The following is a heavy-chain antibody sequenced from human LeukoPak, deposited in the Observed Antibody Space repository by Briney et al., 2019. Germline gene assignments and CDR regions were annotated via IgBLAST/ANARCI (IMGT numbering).Heavy chain of an antibody. V-gene: IGHV3-11*04. CDR3: ARPGEGDNWNPWVV. CDR2: ISNSRTTI. Sequence: GGSLRLSCVASGFTFSDYYMSWIRQAPGKGLEWVSYISNSRTTIYYADSVKGRFTISRDNAKSSLYLQMNSLRAEDTAVYYCARPGEGDNWNPWVVWGQGTLVTVSS. J-gene: IGHJ4*02. CDR1: GFTFSDYY. D-gene: IGHD1-20*01.